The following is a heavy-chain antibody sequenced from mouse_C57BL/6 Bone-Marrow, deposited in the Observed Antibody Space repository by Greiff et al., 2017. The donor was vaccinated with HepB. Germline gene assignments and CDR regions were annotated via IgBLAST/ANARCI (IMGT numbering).Heavy chain of an antibody. D-gene: IGHD1-1*02. CDR3: ARYYGPLGGYFDY. V-gene: IGHV7-3*01. CDR2: IRNKANGYTT. J-gene: IGHJ2*01. CDR1: GFTFTDYY. Sequence: EVQVVESGGGLVQPGGSLSLSCAASGFTFTDYYMSWVRQPPGKALEWLGFIRNKANGYTTEYSASVKGLFTISRDNSQSILYLQMNALRAEDSATYYCARYYGPLGGYFDYWGQGTTLTVSS.